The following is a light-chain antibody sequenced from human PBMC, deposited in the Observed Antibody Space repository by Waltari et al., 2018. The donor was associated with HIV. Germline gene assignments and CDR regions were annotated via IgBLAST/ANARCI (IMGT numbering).Light chain of an antibody. CDR1: YDAVGGFNF. J-gene: IGLJ2*01. Sequence: QSVLTQPASVSASPGQSISIPCSGTYDAVGGFNFVSWYQQYAGKAPTVILYEVSKRPSGIPGRFSGSKSGNTASLTIAGLQPGDEADYYCSSYMVNNGLVFGGGTRVTVL. CDR3: SSYMVNNGLV. V-gene: IGLV2-14*03. CDR2: EVS.